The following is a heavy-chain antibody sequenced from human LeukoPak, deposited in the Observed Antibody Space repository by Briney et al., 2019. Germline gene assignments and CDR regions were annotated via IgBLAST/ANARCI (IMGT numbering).Heavy chain of an antibody. CDR1: GFTFSSYS. CDR3: AKYTVTTPTFDY. D-gene: IGHD4-17*01. Sequence: GGSLRLSCAASGFTFSSYSMNWVRQAPGKGLEWVSAISAGGGSTYYADSVKGRFTISRDNSKNTLYLQMNSLRAEDTAVYYCAKYTVTTPTFDYWGQGTLVTVSS. V-gene: IGHV3-23*01. J-gene: IGHJ4*02. CDR2: ISAGGGST.